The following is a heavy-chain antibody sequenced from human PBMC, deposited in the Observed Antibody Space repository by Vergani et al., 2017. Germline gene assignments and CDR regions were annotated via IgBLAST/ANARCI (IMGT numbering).Heavy chain of an antibody. CDR1: GLIFSSYA. V-gene: IGHV3-23*01. Sequence: EVQLLESGGALVQPGKSLRLSCAASGLIFSSYAMTWVRQAPGKGLEWVSSISASDGNTYYADSVKGRVTISRDKSKNTLYLQMNSLRAEDTAVYYCAKANPRNSGYDYLYYYHAMDVWGQGTTVTVSS. D-gene: IGHD5-12*01. CDR2: ISASDGNT. J-gene: IGHJ6*02. CDR3: AKANPRNSGYDYLYYYHAMDV.